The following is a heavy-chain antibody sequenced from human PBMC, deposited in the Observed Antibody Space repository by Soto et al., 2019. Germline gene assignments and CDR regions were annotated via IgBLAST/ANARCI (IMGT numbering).Heavy chain of an antibody. Sequence: GGSMRLSCGASGFTLSSYWMHWVRQAPGKGLVWVSRINSDGSSTSYADSVKGRFTISRDNAKNTLYLQMNSLRAEDTAVYYCARARIAVAGFDYWGQGTLVTVSS. CDR3: ARARIAVAGFDY. CDR2: INSDGSST. V-gene: IGHV3-74*01. D-gene: IGHD6-19*01. CDR1: GFTLSSYW. J-gene: IGHJ4*02.